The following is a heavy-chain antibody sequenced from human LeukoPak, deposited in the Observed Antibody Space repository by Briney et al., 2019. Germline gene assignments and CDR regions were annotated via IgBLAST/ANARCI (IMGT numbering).Heavy chain of an antibody. CDR2: INHSGST. D-gene: IGHD4-17*01. Sequence: SETLSLTCAVYGGSFSGYYWSWIRQPPGKGLEWIGEINHSGSTNYNPSLKSRVTISVDTSKNQFSLKLSSVTAADTAVYYCARDYGDYAEYFQHWGQGTLVTVSS. V-gene: IGHV4-34*01. CDR1: GGSFSGYY. J-gene: IGHJ1*01. CDR3: ARDYGDYAEYFQH.